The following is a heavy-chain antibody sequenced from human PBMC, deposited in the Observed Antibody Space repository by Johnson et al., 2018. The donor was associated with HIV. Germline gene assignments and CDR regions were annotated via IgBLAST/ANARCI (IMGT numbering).Heavy chain of an antibody. D-gene: IGHD5-18*01. J-gene: IGHJ3*02. CDR3: ATGEYTYARAFDI. Sequence: EVQLVESGGGVVRPGGSLRLSCAASGFTVSSNYMSWVRQAPGKGLEWVSVIYSGGSTYYADSVKGRFTISRDNAKNTLYLQMNSLKTEDTAVYYCATGEYTYARAFDIWGQGTMVTGSS. CDR1: GFTVSSNY. CDR2: IYSGGST. V-gene: IGHV3-53*01.